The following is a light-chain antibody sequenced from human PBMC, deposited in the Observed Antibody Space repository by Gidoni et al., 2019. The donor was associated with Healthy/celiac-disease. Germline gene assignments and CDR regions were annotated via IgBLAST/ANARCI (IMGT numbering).Light chain of an antibody. J-gene: IGLJ2*01. CDR2: EVS. V-gene: IGLV2-14*01. CDR1: SSDVGGYNY. CDR3: SSYTSSSPL. Sequence: QSALTQPASVSGSPGQSITISCTGTSSDVGGYNYVSWYQQHPGKAPKLMIYEVSNRPSGVSNRFSGSKSGNTASLTISGLQAEDEAYYYCSSYTSSSPLFGGVTKLTVL.